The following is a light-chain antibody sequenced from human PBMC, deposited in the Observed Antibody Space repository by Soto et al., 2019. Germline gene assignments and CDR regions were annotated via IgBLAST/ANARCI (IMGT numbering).Light chain of an antibody. J-gene: IGKJ3*01. V-gene: IGKV3-20*01. CDR1: QSVSSSY. CDR3: QQYDSSPLT. CDR2: AAS. Sequence: EIVLTQSTGTLSLSPGERATLSCRASQSVSSSYLAWYQQKPGQAPRLLIYAASSRATGIPDRFSGSGSGTDFTLTISRLEPEDFAVYYCQQYDSSPLTFGPGTKVDIK.